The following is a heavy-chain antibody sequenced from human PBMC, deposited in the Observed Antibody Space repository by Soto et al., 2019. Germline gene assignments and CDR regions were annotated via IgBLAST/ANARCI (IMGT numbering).Heavy chain of an antibody. CDR1: SGSFSGYY. CDR2: INHSGST. J-gene: IGHJ5*02. CDR3: ATVSQKYFPNGLDP. D-gene: IGHD3-10*01. V-gene: IGHV4-34*01. Sequence: PSETLSLTCAVYSGSFSGYYWSWIRQPPGKGLEWIGEINHSGSTNYNPYLKSRVTISVDTSTNQFFLKLISVTAADTAVYYCATVSQKYFPNGLDPWGQGTLVTVSS.